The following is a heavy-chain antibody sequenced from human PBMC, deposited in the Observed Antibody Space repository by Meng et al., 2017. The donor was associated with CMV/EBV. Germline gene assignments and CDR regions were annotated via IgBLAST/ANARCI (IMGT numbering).Heavy chain of an antibody. CDR3: ARDWYCSSTSCLYYYYYYGMDV. J-gene: IGHJ6*02. CDR1: GFTFSNYA. CDR2: ISYDGSNK. V-gene: IGHV3-30-3*01. Sequence: GESLKISCAASGFTFSNYAIHWVRQAPGKGLEWVAVISYDGSNKYYTDSVRGRFTISRDNSKNTVYLQMNSLRAEDTVVYYCARDWYCSSTSCLYYYYYYGMDVWGQGTTVTVSS. D-gene: IGHD2-2*01.